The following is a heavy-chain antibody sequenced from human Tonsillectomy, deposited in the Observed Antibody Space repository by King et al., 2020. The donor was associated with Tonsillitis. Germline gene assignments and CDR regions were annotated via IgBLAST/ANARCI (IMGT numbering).Heavy chain of an antibody. CDR2: LDPSDPTT. D-gene: IGHD5-18*01. Sequence: QLVQSGAEVKKPGESLRISCKGSGYSFTTYWISWVRQMPGKGLEWMGRLDPSDPTTNYSPSFQGHVTISADKSISTAYLQWSSLKASDTAMYYCARHMNTVMDDYWGQGTLVTVSS. CDR1: GYSFTTYW. CDR3: ARHMNTVMDDY. V-gene: IGHV5-10-1*01. J-gene: IGHJ4*02.